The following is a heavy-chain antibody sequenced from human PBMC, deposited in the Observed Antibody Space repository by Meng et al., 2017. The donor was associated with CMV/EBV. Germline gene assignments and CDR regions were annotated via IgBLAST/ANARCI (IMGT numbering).Heavy chain of an antibody. D-gene: IGHD2-2*01. V-gene: IGHV1-18*01. CDR1: GYTFTSYG. CDR2: ISAYNGNT. CDR3: AREYCSSTSCYFYYGMDV. Sequence: ASVKVSCKASGYTFTSYGISWVRQAPGQGLEWMGWISAYNGNTNYAQKLQGRVTMTTDTSTSTAYMELRSLRSDDTAVYCCAREYCSSTSCYFYYGMDVWGQGTTVTVSS. J-gene: IGHJ6*02.